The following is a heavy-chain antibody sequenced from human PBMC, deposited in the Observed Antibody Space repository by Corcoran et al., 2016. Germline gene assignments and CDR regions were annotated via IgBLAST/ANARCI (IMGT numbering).Heavy chain of an antibody. V-gene: IGHV4-39*07. CDR2: IYYSGST. D-gene: IGHD3-22*01. CDR3: ARETDSSGYRGGYWYFDL. CDR1: GGSLSSSSYY. J-gene: IGHJ2*01. Sequence: QLQLQESGPGLVKPSETLSLTCTVSGGSLSSSSYYWGWIRQPPGKGLEWIGSIYYSGSTYYNPSLKSRVTVSVDTSKNQFSLKLSSVPAADTAVYYCARETDSSGYRGGYWYFDLWGRGTLVTVSS.